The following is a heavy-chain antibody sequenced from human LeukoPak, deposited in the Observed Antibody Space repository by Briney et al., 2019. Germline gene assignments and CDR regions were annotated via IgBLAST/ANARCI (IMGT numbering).Heavy chain of an antibody. V-gene: IGHV3-30*04. Sequence: GTLRLSCAASGFTFSSYAMHWVRQAPGKGLEWVAVISYDGSNKYYADSVKGRFTISRDNSKNTLYLQMNSLRAEDTAVYYCARDRLLWLGDSFDYWGQGTLVTVSS. CDR2: ISYDGSNK. D-gene: IGHD3-10*01. CDR1: GFTFSSYA. J-gene: IGHJ4*02. CDR3: ARDRLLWLGDSFDY.